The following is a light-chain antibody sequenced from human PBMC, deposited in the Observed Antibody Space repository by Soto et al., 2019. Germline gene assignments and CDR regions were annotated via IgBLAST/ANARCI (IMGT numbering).Light chain of an antibody. CDR1: SSDVGGYNY. Sequence: QSALTQPASVSGSPGQTITISCTGTSSDVGGYNYVSWFQQHPGKVPKLMIYEVSNRPSGISNRFSGSKSANTASLTISGLQAEDEAEYYCSSYTTSNTLYGFGTGTKLTVL. V-gene: IGLV2-14*01. CDR3: SSYTTSNTLYG. J-gene: IGLJ1*01. CDR2: EVS.